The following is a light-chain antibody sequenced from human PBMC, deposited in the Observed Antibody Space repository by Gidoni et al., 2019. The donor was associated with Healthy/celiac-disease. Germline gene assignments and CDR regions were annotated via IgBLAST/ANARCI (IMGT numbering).Light chain of an antibody. CDR1: QDISNY. CDR3: QQYDNLPLT. Sequence: DIQMTHSPSSLSAPVGDRVTITCQASQDISNYLNWYQQKPGKAPKLLIYDASNLETGVPSRFSGSGSGTDFTFTISSLQPEDIATYYCQQYDNLPLTFGGGTKVEIK. CDR2: DAS. V-gene: IGKV1-33*01. J-gene: IGKJ4*01.